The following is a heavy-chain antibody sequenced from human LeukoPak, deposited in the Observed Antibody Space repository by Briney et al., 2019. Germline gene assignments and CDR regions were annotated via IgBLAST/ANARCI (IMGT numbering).Heavy chain of an antibody. CDR1: GASFSGYY. CDR2: IYYSGSI. CDR3: ATHGVIGTKYYDY. V-gene: IGHV4-59*01. J-gene: IGHJ4*02. D-gene: IGHD2-21*01. Sequence: SETLSLTCGVYGASFSGYYWSWIRQPPGKRLEYLGYIYYSGSINYNPSLKGRVTISVDMSKNQFFLRLSSVTAADTAVYYCATHGVIGTKYYDYWGQGTLVTVSS.